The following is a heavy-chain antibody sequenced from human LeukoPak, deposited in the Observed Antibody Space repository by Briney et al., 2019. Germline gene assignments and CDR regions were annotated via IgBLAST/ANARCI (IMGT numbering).Heavy chain of an antibody. CDR2: INHSGST. CDR1: GGSFSGYY. CDR3: ARGRRISYYYYYYMDV. J-gene: IGHJ6*03. Sequence: SEALSLTCAVYGGSFSGYYWSWIRQPPGKGLEWIGEINHSGSTNYNPSLKSRVTISVDTSKNQFSLKLSSVTAADTAVYYCARGRRISYYYYYYMDVWGKGTTVTVSS. V-gene: IGHV4-34*01.